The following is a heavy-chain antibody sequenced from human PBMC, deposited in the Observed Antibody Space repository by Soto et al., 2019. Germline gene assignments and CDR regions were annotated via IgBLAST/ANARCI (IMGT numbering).Heavy chain of an antibody. J-gene: IGHJ4*02. CDR1: GFTFSSYA. Sequence: EVQLLESGGGLVQPGGSLRLSCAASGFTFSSYAMSWVRQAPGKGLEWVSAISGSGGRTYYADSVKGRFTISRDNSKNTLDLQMNSLRAEDTAVYYCAKDSLPYSSSWPLDYWGQGTLVTVSS. V-gene: IGHV3-23*01. CDR3: AKDSLPYSSSWPLDY. D-gene: IGHD6-13*01. CDR2: ISGSGGRT.